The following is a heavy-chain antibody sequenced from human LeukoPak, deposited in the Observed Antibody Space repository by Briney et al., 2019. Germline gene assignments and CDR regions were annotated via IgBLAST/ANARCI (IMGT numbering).Heavy chain of an antibody. CDR1: GFTFSSYW. J-gene: IGHJ4*02. D-gene: IGHD3-22*01. CDR3: ARDLLAGSGYYYTDY. Sequence: GGALRLSCAASGFTFSSYWMSWVRQAPGKGLEGVANIKQDGSEKYYVDSVKGRFTISRDNAKNSLYLQMNSLRAEDTAVYYCARDLLAGSGYYYTDYWGQGTLVTVSS. CDR2: IKQDGSEK. V-gene: IGHV3-7*01.